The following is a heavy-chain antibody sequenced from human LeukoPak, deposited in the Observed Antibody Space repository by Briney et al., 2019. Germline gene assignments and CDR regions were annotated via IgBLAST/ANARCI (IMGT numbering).Heavy chain of an antibody. V-gene: IGHV4-59*11. CDR2: VFDSGPT. CDR1: GGSMTTHH. CDR3: TTIKRGDIFGYFDF. Sequence: SETLSLTCTLSGGSMTTHHWNWIRQTPGKGLEWIGYVFDSGPTKVNPSLKSRVTLSADTSKNQLSLRLSSVTAADTAMYYCTTIKRGDIFGYFDFWGQGILVTVSS. D-gene: IGHD5-18*01. J-gene: IGHJ4*02.